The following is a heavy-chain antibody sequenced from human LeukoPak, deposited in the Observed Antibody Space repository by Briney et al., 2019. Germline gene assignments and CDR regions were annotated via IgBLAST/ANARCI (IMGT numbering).Heavy chain of an antibody. CDR1: GFTFSSYW. Sequence: GGSLRLSCAVSGFTFSSYWMHWVRQAPGKGLEYVSGISTNGGSTYYADSVKGRFTVSRDNSKNTLYLQMSSLRAEDTAVYYCVKGYGDYYFYYGMDVWGQGTTVTVSS. J-gene: IGHJ6*02. V-gene: IGHV3-64D*06. CDR3: VKGYGDYYFYYGMDV. D-gene: IGHD4-17*01. CDR2: ISTNGGST.